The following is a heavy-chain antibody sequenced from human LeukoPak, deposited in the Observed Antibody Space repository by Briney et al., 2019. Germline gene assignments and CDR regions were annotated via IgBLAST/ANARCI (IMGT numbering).Heavy chain of an antibody. J-gene: IGHJ3*02. Sequence: GESLKISCKGSGYSFTSYWIGWVRQMPGKGLERMGIIYPGDSDIRYSPSFEGQVTISADKSITTAYLQWSSLKASDTAMYYCARPGVKYSDYGSDAFDIWGQGTMVTVSS. CDR2: IYPGDSDI. CDR1: GYSFTSYW. D-gene: IGHD5-12*01. V-gene: IGHV5-51*01. CDR3: ARPGVKYSDYGSDAFDI.